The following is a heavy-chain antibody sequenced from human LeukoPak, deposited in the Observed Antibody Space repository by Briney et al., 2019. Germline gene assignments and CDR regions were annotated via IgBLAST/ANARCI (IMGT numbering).Heavy chain of an antibody. CDR2: ISAYNGNT. J-gene: IGHJ4*02. D-gene: IGHD3-9*01. V-gene: IGHV1-18*01. CDR1: GYTFTSYG. CDR3: ARAEPNYDILTGYFY. Sequence: ASVKVSCKASGYTFTSYGISWVRQAPGQGLEWMGWISAYNGNTNYAQKLQGRVTMTTDTSTSTAYMELRSLRSDDPAVYYCARAEPNYDILTGYFYWGQGTLVTVSS.